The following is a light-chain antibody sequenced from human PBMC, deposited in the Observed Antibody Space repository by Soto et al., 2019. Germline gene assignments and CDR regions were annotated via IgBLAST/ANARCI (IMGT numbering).Light chain of an antibody. CDR2: DVN. Sequence: QSALTQPPSASGSPGQSLTISCTGTSTDVGNYNYVSWYQQHPGKAPKLMISDVNRRPSGVPDRFSGFKSGNTASLTVSGLQAEDEADYYCSSYAGSNNWVFGGGTKLTVL. CDR1: STDVGNYNY. V-gene: IGLV2-8*01. CDR3: SSYAGSNNWV. J-gene: IGLJ3*02.